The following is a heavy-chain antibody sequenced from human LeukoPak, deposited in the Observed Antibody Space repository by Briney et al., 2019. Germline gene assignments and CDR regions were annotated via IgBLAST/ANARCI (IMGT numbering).Heavy chain of an antibody. J-gene: IGHJ5*02. CDR2: ISAYNGNT. V-gene: IGHV1-18*01. CDR1: GYTFTSYG. D-gene: IGHD2-2*01. Sequence: ASVKVSCKASGYTFTSYGISWVRQAPGQGLEWMGWISAYNGNTNYAQKLQGRVTMTTDTSTSTAYMELRSLRSDDTAVYYCARDRYCSSTSCYYWFDPWGQGTLVTVSS. CDR3: ARDRYCSSTSCYYWFDP.